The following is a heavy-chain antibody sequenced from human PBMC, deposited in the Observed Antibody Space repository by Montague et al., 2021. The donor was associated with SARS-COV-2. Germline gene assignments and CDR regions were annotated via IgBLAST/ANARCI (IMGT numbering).Heavy chain of an antibody. J-gene: IGHJ3*01. CDR2: FYYNENT. CDR3: ARGWAFDP. D-gene: IGHD6-19*01. CDR1: VSWNSGAD. V-gene: IGHV4-59*08. Sequence: SETLSLTCTRSVSWNSGADRKCIRLYPRHHPKSFGYFYYNENTKYNPSLQSRVTISIDTSENQFSLRLNSVTAADTAVYFCARGWAFDPWGQGRLVTVSS.